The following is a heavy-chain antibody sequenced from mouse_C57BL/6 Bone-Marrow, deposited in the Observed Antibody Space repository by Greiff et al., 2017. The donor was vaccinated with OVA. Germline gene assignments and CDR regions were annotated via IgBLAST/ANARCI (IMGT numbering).Heavy chain of an antibody. J-gene: IGHJ3*01. CDR2: IHPSDSDT. V-gene: IGHV1-74*01. CDR3: ATMGMYDFFAY. D-gene: IGHD2-4*01. Sequence: QVQLQQPGAELVKPGASVKVSCKASGYTFTSYWMHWVKQRPGQGLEWIGRIHPSDSDTNYNQKFKGKATLTVYKSSSTAYMQLSSLTSEDSAVYYCATMGMYDFFAYWGQGTLVTVSA. CDR1: GYTFTSYW.